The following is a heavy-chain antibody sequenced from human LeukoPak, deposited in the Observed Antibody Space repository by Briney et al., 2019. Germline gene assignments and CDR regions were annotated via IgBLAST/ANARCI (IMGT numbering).Heavy chain of an antibody. CDR3: AGGGIAAAGFEYYFDY. CDR1: GFTFDDYG. Sequence: GGSLRLSCAASGFTFDDYGMSWVRQAPGKGLEWVSGLNWNGGSTGYADSVKGRFTISRDNAKNSLYLQMNSLRAEDTALYYCAGGGIAAAGFEYYFDYWGQGTLVTVSS. D-gene: IGHD6-13*01. CDR2: LNWNGGST. J-gene: IGHJ4*02. V-gene: IGHV3-20*04.